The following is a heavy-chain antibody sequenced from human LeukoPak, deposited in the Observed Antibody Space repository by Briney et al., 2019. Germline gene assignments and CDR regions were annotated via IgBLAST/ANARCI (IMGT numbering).Heavy chain of an antibody. D-gene: IGHD2-2*01. V-gene: IGHV3-30*04. CDR2: ISYDGSNK. CDR3: AKAPEYAFDY. J-gene: IGHJ4*02. CDR1: GFTFSSYA. Sequence: GGSLRLSCAASGFTFSSYAMHWVRQAPGKGLEWVAVISYDGSNKYYADSVKGRFTISRDNSKNTLYLQMNSLRAEDTAVYYCAKAPEYAFDYWGQGTLVTVSS.